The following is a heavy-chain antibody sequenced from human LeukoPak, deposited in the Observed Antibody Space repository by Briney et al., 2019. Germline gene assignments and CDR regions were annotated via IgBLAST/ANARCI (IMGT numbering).Heavy chain of an antibody. CDR2: IKSKTDGETT. J-gene: IGHJ3*02. CDR1: GFTFSKAW. CDR3: TTDNRGDAFDI. Sequence: PGGSLRLSCAASGFTFSKAWMNWVPQAPGKGLEWFGRIKSKTDGETTDYAAPVKGRFTISRDDSKNTLYLQMNSLKIEDTAVYYCTTDNRGDAFDIWGQGTMVTVSS. D-gene: IGHD3-10*01. V-gene: IGHV3-15*01.